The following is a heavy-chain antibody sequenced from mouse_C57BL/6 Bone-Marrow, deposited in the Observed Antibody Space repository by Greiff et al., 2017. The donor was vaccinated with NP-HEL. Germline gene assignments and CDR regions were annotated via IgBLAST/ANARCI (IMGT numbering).Heavy chain of an antibody. Sequence: EVNVVESGGDLVKPGGSLKLSCAASGFTFSSYGMSWVRQTPDKRLEWVATISSGGSYTYYPDSVKGRFTISRDNAKNTLYLQMSSLKSEDTAMYYCARHRLLFYYAMDYWGQGTSVTVSS. D-gene: IGHD1-1*01. J-gene: IGHJ4*01. V-gene: IGHV5-6*01. CDR1: GFTFSSYG. CDR3: ARHRLLFYYAMDY. CDR2: ISSGGSYT.